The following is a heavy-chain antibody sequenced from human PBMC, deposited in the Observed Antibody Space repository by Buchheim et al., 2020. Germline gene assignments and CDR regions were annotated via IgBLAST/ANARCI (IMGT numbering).Heavy chain of an antibody. D-gene: IGHD1-26*01. CDR3: VKWSGTYPLYYFDY. Sequence: QVQLVESGGDVVQPGRSLRLSCAASGYRFSDSGMHWVRQAPGKGLEWVAAIASDGNLKKYAESVKGRFTISRDVSKNTLYLQMNSLRAEDTAVYYCVKWSGTYPLYYFDYWGQGTL. CDR1: GYRFSDSG. J-gene: IGHJ4*02. V-gene: IGHV3-30*18. CDR2: IASDGNLK.